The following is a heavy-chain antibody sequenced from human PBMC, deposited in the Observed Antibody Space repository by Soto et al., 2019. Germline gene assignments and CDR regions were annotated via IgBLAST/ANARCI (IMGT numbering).Heavy chain of an antibody. J-gene: IGHJ5*02. CDR3: ARGPHSYGT. D-gene: IGHD5-18*01. CDR2: IYRAGDT. Sequence: EVRLVETGGGTFQPGGSLGLSCAASGFTVSTNYMAWVRQAPGRGLDWVSVIYRAGDTYYADSVKGRFTISRDSSKNILYLQMNSLRAEDTAVYYCARGPHSYGTWGQGTLVTVSS. CDR1: GFTVSTNY. V-gene: IGHV3-53*02.